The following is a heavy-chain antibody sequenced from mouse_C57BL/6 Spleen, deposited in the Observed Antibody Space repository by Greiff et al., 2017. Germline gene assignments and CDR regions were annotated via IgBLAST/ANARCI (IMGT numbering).Heavy chain of an antibody. Sequence: QVHVKQSGAELVRPGASVTLSCKASGYTFTDYEMHWVKQTPVHGLEWIGAIDPETGGTAYNQKFKGKAILTADKSSSTAYMELRGLTSEDSAVYYCTRFLLFDVWGTGTTVTVSS. CDR3: TRFLLFDV. V-gene: IGHV1-15*01. CDR1: GYTFTDYE. D-gene: IGHD2-10*01. CDR2: IDPETGGT. J-gene: IGHJ1*03.